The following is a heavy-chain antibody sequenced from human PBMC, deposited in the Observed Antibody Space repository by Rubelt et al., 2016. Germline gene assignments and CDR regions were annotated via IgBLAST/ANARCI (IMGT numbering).Heavy chain of an antibody. V-gene: IGHV4-39*07. Sequence: QLQLQESGPGLVKPSETLSLTCTVSGGPISSGTGYCDWIRQPPGKGLEWIGSIYYTGSTYYNSSLKSRVTISLDMSKKYFSLKLTSVTAADTAVYYCTKEPGGSGFDPWGQGTLVTVSS. D-gene: IGHD3-10*01. J-gene: IGHJ5*02. CDR1: GGPISSGTGY. CDR2: IYYTGST. CDR3: TKEPGGSGFDP.